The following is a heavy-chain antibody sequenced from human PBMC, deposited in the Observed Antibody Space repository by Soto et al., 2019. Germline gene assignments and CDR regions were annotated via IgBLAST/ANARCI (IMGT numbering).Heavy chain of an antibody. D-gene: IGHD5-12*01. V-gene: IGHV4-34*02. J-gene: IGHJ4*02. CDR2: INHGGST. CDR3: ARGGGKSGYFFDY. Sequence: QVQLRQWGAGLLKPSETLSLRCAVYGGSLSDYSWSWIRQSPEKGLEWIGEINHGGSTKYNPSLKSRVPISVDTSKNQVSLILASATAADTAVYRCARGGGKSGYFFDYWGRGTLVTVSS. CDR1: GGSLSDYS.